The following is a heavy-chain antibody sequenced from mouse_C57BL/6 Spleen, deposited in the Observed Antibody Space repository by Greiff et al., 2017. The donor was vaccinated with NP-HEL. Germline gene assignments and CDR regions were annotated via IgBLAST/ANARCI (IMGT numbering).Heavy chain of an antibody. CDR2: IYPGDGDT. V-gene: IGHV1-80*01. J-gene: IGHJ2*01. CDR1: GYAFSSYW. D-gene: IGHD2-2*01. Sequence: QVHVKQSGAELVKPGASVKISCKASGYAFSSYWMNWVKQRPGKGLEWIGQIYPGDGDTNYNGKFKGKATLTADKSSSTAYMQLSSLTSEDSAVYFCARREDAGGYRLDYWGQGTTLTVSS. CDR3: ARREDAGGYRLDY.